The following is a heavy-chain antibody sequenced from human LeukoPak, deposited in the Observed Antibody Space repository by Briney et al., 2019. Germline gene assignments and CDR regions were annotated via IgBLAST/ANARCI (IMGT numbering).Heavy chain of an antibody. V-gene: IGHV3-9*01. D-gene: IGHD6-19*01. CDR2: ISWDSKNI. CDR3: ARGNRDSSGFYFYYGMDV. CDR1: GFTFSSYS. J-gene: IGHJ6*02. Sequence: GGSLRLSCAASGFTFSSYSMNWVRQAPGKGVEWVSGISWDSKNIGYAASVKGRFTISRDNAKNSLYLRLSSLRAKDTAFYYCARGNRDSSGFYFYYGMDVWGQGTTVTVSS.